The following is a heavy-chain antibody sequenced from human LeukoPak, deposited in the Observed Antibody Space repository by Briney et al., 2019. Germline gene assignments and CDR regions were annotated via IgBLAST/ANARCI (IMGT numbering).Heavy chain of an antibody. Sequence: ASVKVSCKVSGYTLTELSMHWVRQAPGKGLEWMGGFDPEDGETIYAQKFQGRVTITADKSTSTAYMELSSLRSEDTAVYYCAGDGGGDSSGYYFVYWGQGTLVTVSS. V-gene: IGHV1-24*01. D-gene: IGHD3-22*01. CDR2: FDPEDGET. CDR1: GYTLTELS. J-gene: IGHJ4*02. CDR3: AGDGGGDSSGYYFVY.